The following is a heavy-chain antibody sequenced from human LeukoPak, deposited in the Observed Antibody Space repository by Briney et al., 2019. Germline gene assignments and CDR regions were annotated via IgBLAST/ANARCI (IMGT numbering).Heavy chain of an antibody. J-gene: IGHJ5*02. Sequence: GRSLRLSCAASGFTFSSYTIHWVRRAPGQGLEWVAVISHDGRNKYYADSVKGRFTISRDNSKNTVYLQMNSLRAEDTAVYYCARSRYCSRGTCYFGSWFDPWGQGTLVTVSS. V-gene: IGHV3-30*04. CDR1: GFTFSSYT. CDR3: ARSRYCSRGTCYFGSWFDP. D-gene: IGHD2-15*01. CDR2: ISHDGRNK.